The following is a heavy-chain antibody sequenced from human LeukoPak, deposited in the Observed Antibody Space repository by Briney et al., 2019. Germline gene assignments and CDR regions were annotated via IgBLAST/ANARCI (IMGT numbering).Heavy chain of an antibody. CDR1: GASISSYY. Sequence: SETLSLTCTVSGASISSYYWGWIRQPPGKGLEWIGSIYYSGSTYYNPSLKSRVTISVDTPKNQLSLKLSSVTAADTAVYYCASARTSSRSWFTFDYWGQGILVTVSS. J-gene: IGHJ4*02. CDR3: ASARTSSRSWFTFDY. D-gene: IGHD6-13*01. CDR2: IYYSGST. V-gene: IGHV4-39*01.